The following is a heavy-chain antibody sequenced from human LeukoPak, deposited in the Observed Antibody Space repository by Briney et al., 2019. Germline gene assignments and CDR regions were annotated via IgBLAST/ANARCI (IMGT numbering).Heavy chain of an antibody. CDR3: AHRMAVVAATGGFDY. V-gene: IGHV2-5*02. J-gene: IGHJ4*02. CDR1: GFSLSTTGVG. CDR2: IYWDDDK. D-gene: IGHD2-15*01. Sequence: SGPTLVKPTQTLTLTCTFSGFSLSTTGVGVGWIRQPPGKALEWLALIYWDDDKRYSPSLESRLTITKDTSKNQVVLTMTNMDPVDTATYYCAHRMAVVAATGGFDYWGQGTLVTVSS.